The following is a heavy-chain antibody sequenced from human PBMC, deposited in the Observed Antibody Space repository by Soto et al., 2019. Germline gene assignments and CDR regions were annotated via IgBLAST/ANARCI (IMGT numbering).Heavy chain of an antibody. D-gene: IGHD3-9*01. CDR2: ISSNGGST. V-gene: IGHV3-64*02. CDR3: ARGRRYGTGYYYGMDV. Sequence: PGWSLRLSCAASVFTFSSYAMHWVRQAPGKGLEYVSAISSNGGSTYYADSVKGRFTTSRDNSKNTLYLQMGSLRAEDMAVYYCARGRRYGTGYYYGMDVWGQGTTVTVSS. J-gene: IGHJ6*02. CDR1: VFTFSSYA.